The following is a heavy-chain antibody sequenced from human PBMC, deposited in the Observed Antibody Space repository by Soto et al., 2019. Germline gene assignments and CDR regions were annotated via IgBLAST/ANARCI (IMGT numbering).Heavy chain of an antibody. CDR2: IGTAGDT. D-gene: IGHD3-10*01. CDR1: GFTFSSYD. J-gene: IGHJ4*02. CDR3: ARVSYYYGSGRHPYFDY. Sequence: GGSLRLSCAASGFTFSSYDMHWVRQATGKGLEWVSAIGTAGDTYYPGSVKGRFTISRENAKNSLYLQMNSLRAGDTAVYYCARVSYYYGSGRHPYFDYWGQGTLVTVSS. V-gene: IGHV3-13*04.